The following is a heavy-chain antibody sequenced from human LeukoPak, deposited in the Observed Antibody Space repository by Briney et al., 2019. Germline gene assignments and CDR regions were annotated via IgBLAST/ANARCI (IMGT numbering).Heavy chain of an antibody. D-gene: IGHD2-2*01. V-gene: IGHV1-69*13. CDR1: GGTFSSYA. CDR3: ARAQDIVVVPAASYNWFDP. Sequence: ASVKVSCKASGGTFSSYAISWVRQAPGQGLEWMGGIIPIFGTANYAQKFQGRVTITADESTSTAYMELSSLRSEDTAVYYCARAQDIVVVPAASYNWFDPWGQGTLVTVSS. CDR2: IIPIFGTA. J-gene: IGHJ5*02.